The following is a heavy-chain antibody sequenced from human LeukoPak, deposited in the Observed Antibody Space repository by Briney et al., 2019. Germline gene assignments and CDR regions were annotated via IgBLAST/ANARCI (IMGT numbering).Heavy chain of an antibody. CDR3: ATGGAYRDAFDI. V-gene: IGHV1-69*11. CDR1: GGTFSTYS. CDR2: IIPILSQS. Sequence: AASVKVSCKTSGGTFSTYSINWVRQAPGQGLEWMGRIIPILSQSDYAQKFQGTVSITADEFTETAYMELSSLRSDDTAVYYCATGGAYRDAFDIWGQGTMVTASS. J-gene: IGHJ3*02. D-gene: IGHD3-10*01.